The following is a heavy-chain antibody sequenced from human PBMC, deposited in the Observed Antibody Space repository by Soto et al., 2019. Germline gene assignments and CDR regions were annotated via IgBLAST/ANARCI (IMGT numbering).Heavy chain of an antibody. Sequence: SETLSLTCTVSGGSISSGGYFWSWIRQHPGKGLEWIGYIYYSGSTYYNPSLKSRVTIPVDTSKNQFSLKLSSVTAADTAVYYCARGAGVRGVIMDYFDYWGQGTLVTVSS. V-gene: IGHV4-31*03. CDR1: GGSISSGGYF. CDR3: ARGAGVRGVIMDYFDY. CDR2: IYYSGST. D-gene: IGHD3-10*01. J-gene: IGHJ4*02.